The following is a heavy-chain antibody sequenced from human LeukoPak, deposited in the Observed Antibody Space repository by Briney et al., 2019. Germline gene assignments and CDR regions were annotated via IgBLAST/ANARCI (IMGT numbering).Heavy chain of an antibody. CDR3: ARDAGRTAFDI. CDR1: GFTFSSYD. CDR2: IGTAGDT. V-gene: IGHV3-13*01. Sequence: GGSLRLSCAASGFTFSSYDMHWVRQTTGKGLEWVSSIGTAGDTYYPGSVKGRFTISRENAENSLYLQMNSLRAGDTAVYYCARDAGRTAFDIWGQGTMVTVSS. J-gene: IGHJ3*02. D-gene: IGHD1-1*01.